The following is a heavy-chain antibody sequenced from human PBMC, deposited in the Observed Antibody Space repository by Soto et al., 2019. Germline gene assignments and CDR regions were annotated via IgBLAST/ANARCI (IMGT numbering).Heavy chain of an antibody. D-gene: IGHD2-2*01. CDR2: IIPIFGTA. V-gene: IGHV1-69*12. CDR3: ARHVPAAGYSYGMDV. CDR1: GGTFSSYA. J-gene: IGHJ6*02. Sequence: QVQLVQSGAEVKKPGSSVKVSCKASGGTFSSYAISWVRQAPGKGLEWMGGIIPIFGTANYAQKFQGRVTITADESTSTAYMELSSLRAEDTAVYYCARHVPAAGYSYGMDVWGQGTTVTVSS.